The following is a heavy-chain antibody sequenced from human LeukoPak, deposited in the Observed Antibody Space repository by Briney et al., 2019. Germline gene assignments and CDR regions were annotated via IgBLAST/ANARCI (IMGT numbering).Heavy chain of an antibody. Sequence: ASVKVSCKASGGTFTSYAISWVRQAPGQGLEWRGGIIPIFGTANYAQKFQGRVTITADESTSTAYMELSSLRSEDTAVYYCARSPRPVVPAAPTMYYFDYWGQGTLVTVSS. D-gene: IGHD2-2*01. V-gene: IGHV1-69*01. CDR2: IIPIFGTA. CDR3: ARSPRPVVPAAPTMYYFDY. CDR1: GGTFTSYA. J-gene: IGHJ4*02.